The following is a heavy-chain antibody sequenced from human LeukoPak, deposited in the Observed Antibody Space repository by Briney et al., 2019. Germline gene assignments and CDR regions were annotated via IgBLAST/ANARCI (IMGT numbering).Heavy chain of an antibody. V-gene: IGHV3-30*02. D-gene: IGHD6-25*01. CDR1: GFTFSNYG. J-gene: IGHJ6*03. CDR2: IRYDGSNK. Sequence: GGSLRLSCAASGFTFSNYGMHWVRQTPGKGLEWVAFIRYDGSNKYYADSVKGRFTISRDNSKNTLYLQKNSLRAEDTAVYYCAKNIAAADSSGYYYYYMDVWGKGTTVTVSS. CDR3: AKNIAAADSSGYYYYYMDV.